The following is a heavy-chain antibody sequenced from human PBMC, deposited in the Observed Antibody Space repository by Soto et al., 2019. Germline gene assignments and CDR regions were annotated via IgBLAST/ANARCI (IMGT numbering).Heavy chain of an antibody. CDR2: IYYSGST. J-gene: IGHJ6*02. CDR1: GGSISSSSYY. D-gene: IGHD5-12*01. Sequence: SETLSLTCTVSGGSISSSSYYWGWIRQPPGKGLEWIGSIYYSGSTYYNPSLKSRVTISVDTSKNQFSLKLSSVTAADTAVYYCALLSGYDLDYYYGMDVWGQGXTVTVSS. CDR3: ALLSGYDLDYYYGMDV. V-gene: IGHV4-39*01.